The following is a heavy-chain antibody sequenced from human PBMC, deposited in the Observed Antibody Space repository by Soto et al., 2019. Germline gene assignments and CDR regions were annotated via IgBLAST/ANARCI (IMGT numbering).Heavy chain of an antibody. CDR2: INHSGST. CDR1: GGSFSGYY. J-gene: IGHJ6*02. D-gene: IGHD2-2*01. V-gene: IGHV4-34*01. CDR3: ARAGDIVVVPAQFDYGMDV. Sequence: PSETLSLTCAVYGGSFSGYYWSWIRQPPGKGLEWIGEINHSGSTNYNPSLKSRVTISVDTSKNQFSLKLSSVTAADTAVYYCARAGDIVVVPAQFDYGMDVWGQGTTVTVSS.